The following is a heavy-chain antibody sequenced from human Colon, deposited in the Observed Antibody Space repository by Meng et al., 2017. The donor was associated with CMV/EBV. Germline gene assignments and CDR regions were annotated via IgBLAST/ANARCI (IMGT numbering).Heavy chain of an antibody. D-gene: IGHD1-26*01. CDR3: AKDVLATDYFDY. CDR1: GFTFRNHA. V-gene: IGHV3-30*02. Sequence: GESLKISCAASGFTFRNHAMSWVRQAPGKGLEWVAYIRYDGSDKYYADSVKGRFTISRDDSKNTLYVQMNSLRAEDTAVYYCAKDVLATDYFDYWGQGTLVTVSS. J-gene: IGHJ4*02. CDR2: IRYDGSDK.